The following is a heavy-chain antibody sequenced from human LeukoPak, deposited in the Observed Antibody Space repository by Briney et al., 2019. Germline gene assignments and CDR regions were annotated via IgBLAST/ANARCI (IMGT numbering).Heavy chain of an antibody. J-gene: IGHJ4*02. CDR3: AKVPPSGWHYFDY. CDR2: ISGSGGST. CDR1: GFTFSSYA. Sequence: GGSLRLSCAASGFTFSSYAMSWVRQAPGKGLEWVSGISGSGGSTYYADSVKGRFTISRDNSKNTLYLQMNNLRAEDTAVYYCAKVPPSGWHYFDYWGQGTLVTVSS. D-gene: IGHD6-19*01. V-gene: IGHV3-23*01.